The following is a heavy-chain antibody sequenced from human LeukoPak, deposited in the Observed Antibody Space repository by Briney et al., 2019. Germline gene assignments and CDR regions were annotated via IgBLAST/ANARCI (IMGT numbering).Heavy chain of an antibody. CDR2: IYYSGST. D-gene: IGHD3-10*01. J-gene: IGHJ6*02. CDR3: ARDLGVRGVGNAIYYYGMDV. CDR1: GGSISGGGYY. Sequence: SETLSLTCTVSGGSISGGGYYWSWIRLHPGKGLEWIGYIYYSGSTYYNPSLKSRVTISVDTSKNQFSLKLSSVTAADTAVYYCARDLGVRGVGNAIYYYGMDVWGQGTTVTVSS. V-gene: IGHV4-31*03.